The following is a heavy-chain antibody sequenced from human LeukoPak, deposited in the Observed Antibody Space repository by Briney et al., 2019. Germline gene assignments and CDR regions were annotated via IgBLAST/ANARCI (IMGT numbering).Heavy chain of an antibody. D-gene: IGHD3-16*01. CDR1: GFTFSDYY. CDR3: ARHYGP. J-gene: IGHJ5*02. Sequence: GSLRLSCAASGFTFSDYYMSWIRQPPGKGLVWIGSIYDSGSTYYNPSLKSRVTISVDTSKNQFSLKLNSVTAADTAVYYCARHYGPWGQGTLVTVSS. V-gene: IGHV4-38-2*01. CDR2: IYDSGST.